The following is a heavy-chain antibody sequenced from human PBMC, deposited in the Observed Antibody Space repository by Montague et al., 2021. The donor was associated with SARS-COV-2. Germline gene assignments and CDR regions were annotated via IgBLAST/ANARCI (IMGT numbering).Heavy chain of an antibody. CDR3: ARVAELDLFSVYYYGLDV. D-gene: IGHD5/OR15-5a*01. CDR1: GGSLSSFY. V-gene: IGHV4-59*01. J-gene: IGHJ6*02. CDR2: IHYSGST. Sequence: SETLSLTCSVSGGSLSSFYWSWIRQPPGKGLEYIGYIHYSGSTNFSPSLNSRVSISLDTSRNQFSLNLRSVTTADTAVYYCARVAELDLFSVYYYGLDVWAQEPTVTVSS.